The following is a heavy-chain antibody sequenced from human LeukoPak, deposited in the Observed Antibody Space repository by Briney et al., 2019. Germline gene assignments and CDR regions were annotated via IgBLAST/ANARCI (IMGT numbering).Heavy chain of an antibody. CDR1: GGSISSSSYY. D-gene: IGHD5-18*01. J-gene: IGHJ4*02. CDR2: IYYSGST. CDR3: AGHHTAEYYFDY. V-gene: IGHV4-39*07. Sequence: SETLSLTCTVSGGSISSSSYYWGWIRQPPGKGLEWIGSIYYSGSTYYNPSLKSRVTISVDTSKNQFSLKLSSVTAADTAVYYCAGHHTAEYYFDYRGQGTLVTVSS.